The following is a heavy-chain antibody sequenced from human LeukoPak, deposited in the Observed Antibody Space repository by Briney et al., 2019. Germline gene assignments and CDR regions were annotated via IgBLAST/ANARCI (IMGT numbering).Heavy chain of an antibody. V-gene: IGHV3-48*03. CDR1: GFDLSTYE. Sequence: PGVSLRLSCTASGFDLSTYEMSWVRQAPGKGLEWIADITISGHTKNYADSVKGRFTISRDNARTSLYLQMNSLRVEDTGVYYCARGDPHADLWGQGTLVTVSS. CDR2: ITISGHTK. J-gene: IGHJ5*02. CDR3: ARGDPHADL.